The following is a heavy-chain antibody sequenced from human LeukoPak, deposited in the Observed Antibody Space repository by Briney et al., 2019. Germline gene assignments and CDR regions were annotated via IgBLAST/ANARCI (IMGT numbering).Heavy chain of an antibody. Sequence: PGGSLRLSCAASGFTFSSYAMHWVRQAPGKGLEWVAVISYDGSNKYYADSVKGRFTISRDNSKNTLYLQMNSLRAEDTAVYYCARDKWIQLWDAFDIWGQGTMVTVSS. J-gene: IGHJ3*02. CDR3: ARDKWIQLWDAFDI. CDR2: ISYDGSNK. D-gene: IGHD5-18*01. CDR1: GFTFSSYA. V-gene: IGHV3-30-3*01.